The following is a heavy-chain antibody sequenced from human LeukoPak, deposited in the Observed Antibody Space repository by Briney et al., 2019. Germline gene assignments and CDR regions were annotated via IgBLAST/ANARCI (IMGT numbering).Heavy chain of an antibody. J-gene: IGHJ5*02. V-gene: IGHV1-2*04. CDR2: INPNSGGT. CDR3: ARDNQGPLEVLWFGEVSEENWFDP. D-gene: IGHD3-10*01. CDR1: GYTFTGYY. Sequence: GASVKVSCKASGYTFTGYYMRWVRQAPGQGLEWMGWINPNSGGTNYAQKFQGWVTMTRDTSISTAYMELSRLRSDDTAVYYCARDNQGPLEVLWFGEVSEENWFDPWGQGTLVTVSS.